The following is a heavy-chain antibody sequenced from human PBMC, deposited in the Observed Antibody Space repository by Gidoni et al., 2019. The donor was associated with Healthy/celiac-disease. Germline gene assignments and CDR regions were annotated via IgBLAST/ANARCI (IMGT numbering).Heavy chain of an antibody. CDR3: AKEGSRVAAPSRYFDY. D-gene: IGHD3-10*01. V-gene: IGHV3-23*01. J-gene: IGHJ4*02. CDR1: GFTFSSYA. Sequence: EVQLLESGGGLVQPGGSLRLSCAASGFTFSSYAMSWVRQAPGKGLGWVSAISGSGGSTYYADSLKGRFTISRDNSKNTLYLQMNSLRAEDTAVYYCAKEGSRVAAPSRYFDYWGQGTLVTVSS. CDR2: ISGSGGST.